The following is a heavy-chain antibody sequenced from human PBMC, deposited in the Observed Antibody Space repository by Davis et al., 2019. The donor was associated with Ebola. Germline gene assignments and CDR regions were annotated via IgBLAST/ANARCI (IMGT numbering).Heavy chain of an antibody. D-gene: IGHD2-15*01. Sequence: ASVKVSCKASGYTFTAYYIQWVRQAPGQGLEWMGRINPNSGGTNFAQKFRGRVTMTSDTSISTAYLELSRLRSDDTAVYYCARGGYCSGGSCYYFDYWGQGTLVTVSS. CDR3: ARGGYCSGGSCYYFDY. J-gene: IGHJ4*02. CDR2: INPNSGGT. V-gene: IGHV1-2*06. CDR1: GYTFTAYY.